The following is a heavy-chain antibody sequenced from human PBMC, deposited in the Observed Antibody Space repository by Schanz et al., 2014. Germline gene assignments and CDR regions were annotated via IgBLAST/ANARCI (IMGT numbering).Heavy chain of an antibody. D-gene: IGHD2-2*01. J-gene: IGHJ5*02. CDR1: GFSFSSYA. CDR3: VKYYTSLVVLAFDH. CDR2: IGTIFLDT. Sequence: VQLVESGGGVVQPGGSLRLSCAASGFSFSSYAMSWVRQAPGKGLEWVASIGTIFLDTYYADSVKGRFRISRDNSKNTLFLDMSSLRAEDTAVYYCVKYYTSLVVLAFDHWGQGALVTVSS. V-gene: IGHV3-23*04.